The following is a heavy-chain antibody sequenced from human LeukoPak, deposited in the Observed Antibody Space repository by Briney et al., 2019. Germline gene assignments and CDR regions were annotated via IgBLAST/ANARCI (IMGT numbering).Heavy chain of an antibody. J-gene: IGHJ4*02. V-gene: IGHV3-30*02. CDR3: AKGLSITMIVVVIPPLDY. CDR2: IRYDGSNK. D-gene: IGHD3-22*01. Sequence: PGGSLRLSCAASGFAFNSYGMNWVRQAPGKGLEWVAFIRYDGSNKYYADSVKGRFTISRDNSKNTLYLQMNSLRAEDTAVYYCAKGLSITMIVVVIPPLDYWGQGTLVTVSS. CDR1: GFAFNSYG.